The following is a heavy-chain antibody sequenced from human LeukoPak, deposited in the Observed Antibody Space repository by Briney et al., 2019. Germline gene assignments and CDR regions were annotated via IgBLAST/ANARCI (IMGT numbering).Heavy chain of an antibody. D-gene: IGHD3-9*01. V-gene: IGHV1-46*01. CDR3: AGPTYDILTGYYYTDYYYMDV. Sequence: GASVKVSCKASGYTFTSYYMHWVRQAPGQGLEWMGIINPSGGSTSYAQKFQGRVTMARDMSTSTVYMELSSLRSEDTAVYYCAGPTYDILTGYYYTDYYYMDVWGKGTTVTVSS. J-gene: IGHJ6*03. CDR1: GYTFTSYY. CDR2: INPSGGST.